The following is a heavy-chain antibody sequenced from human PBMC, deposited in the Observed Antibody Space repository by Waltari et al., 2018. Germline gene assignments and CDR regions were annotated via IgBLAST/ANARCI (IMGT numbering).Heavy chain of an antibody. V-gene: IGHV3-53*01. Sequence: EVQLVESGGGLIQPGGSLRLSCAASGFTVSSNYMSWVRQAPGKGLEWVSVIDSGGSTYYADSVKGRFTISRDNSKNTLYLQMNSLRAEDTAVYYCARERPLWGSGWYYFDYWGQGTLVTVSS. CDR1: GFTVSSNY. CDR2: IDSGGST. D-gene: IGHD6-19*01. CDR3: ARERPLWGSGWYYFDY. J-gene: IGHJ4*02.